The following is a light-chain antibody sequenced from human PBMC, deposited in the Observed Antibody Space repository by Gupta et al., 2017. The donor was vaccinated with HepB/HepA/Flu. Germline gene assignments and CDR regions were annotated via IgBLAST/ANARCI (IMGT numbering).Light chain of an antibody. J-gene: IGLJ2*01. CDR3: QSYDYPNVV. Sequence: NFMLTQPHSVSESPGKTVTISSTGSSGSIASNYVQWYQQRPGSAPTTVIYEDNQRPSGVPDRFSGSIDSSSNSASLTISGLKTEDEADYYCQSYDYPNVVFGGGTKLTVL. CDR2: EDN. CDR1: SGSIASNY. V-gene: IGLV6-57*02.